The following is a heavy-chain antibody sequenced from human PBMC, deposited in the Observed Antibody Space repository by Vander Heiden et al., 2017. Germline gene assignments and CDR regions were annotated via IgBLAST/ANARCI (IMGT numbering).Heavy chain of an antibody. V-gene: IGHV3-11*01. CDR1: GFIFSVYY. J-gene: IGHJ6*02. D-gene: IGHD6-19*01. CDR3: ARSLAVSGDYYYAYDMDV. Sequence: VESGGGLVKPGGSLRLSCAASGFIFSVYYMTWVRQAPGKGPEWLSYISSSGRTIAYADSVKGRFTISRDNANNSLYLQMTSLTAADTAVYYCARSLAVSGDYYYAYDMDVWGQGTTVTVSS. CDR2: ISSSGRTI.